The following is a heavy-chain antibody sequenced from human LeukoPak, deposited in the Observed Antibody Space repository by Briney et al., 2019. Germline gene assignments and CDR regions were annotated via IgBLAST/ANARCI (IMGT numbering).Heavy chain of an antibody. D-gene: IGHD3-3*01. CDR2: IIAIFGTA. Sequence: SVKVSCKASGGTFSSYAISWVRQAPGPGLEWMGGIIAIFGTANYEQKFQGRVTITADESTITAYMELSSLRSEDTAVYYCARGSFTYYDFWSGYSYFDYWGQGTLVTVSS. J-gene: IGHJ4*02. CDR1: GGTFSSYA. V-gene: IGHV1-69*13. CDR3: ARGSFTYYDFWSGYSYFDY.